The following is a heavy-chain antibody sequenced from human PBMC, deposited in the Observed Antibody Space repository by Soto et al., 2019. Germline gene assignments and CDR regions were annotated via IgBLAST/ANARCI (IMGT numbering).Heavy chain of an antibody. J-gene: IGHJ4*02. CDR2: ISSSSSYT. CDR3: ASRYSSSWYYFDY. V-gene: IGHV3-11*06. Sequence: QVQLVESGGGLVKPGGSLRLSCAGSGFTFSDYYMSWIRQAPGKGLEWVSYISSSSSYTNYADSVKGRFTISRDNAKNSLYLQMNSLRAEDTAVYYCASRYSSSWYYFDYWGQGTLVTVSS. D-gene: IGHD6-13*01. CDR1: GFTFSDYY.